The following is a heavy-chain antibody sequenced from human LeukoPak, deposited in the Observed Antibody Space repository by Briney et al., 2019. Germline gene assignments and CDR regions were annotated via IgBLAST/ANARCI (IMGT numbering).Heavy chain of an antibody. CDR3: ARDGVRGGRAV. CDR1: GFAFSSYW. CDR2: INREGSDK. D-gene: IGHD2-8*01. J-gene: IGHJ6*02. V-gene: IGHV3-7*01. Sequence: GGSLRLSCAACGFAFSSYWMNLVRQAPGKGLGGVSNINREGSDKHYADSVKGRFTISRDNAKNSLYLQMNSLSVEDTAVYYCARDGVRGGRAVWGQGTTVTVS.